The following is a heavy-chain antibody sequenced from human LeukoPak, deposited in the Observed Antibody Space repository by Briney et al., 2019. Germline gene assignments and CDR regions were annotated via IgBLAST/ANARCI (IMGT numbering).Heavy chain of an antibody. CDR3: RGIQLWARTYAFDI. CDR1: GFTFSSYW. D-gene: IGHD5-18*01. J-gene: IGHJ3*02. V-gene: IGHV3-7*01. CDR2: IKQDGSEK. Sequence: PGGSLRLSCAASGFTFSSYWMSWVRQAPGTGLEWVANIKQDGSEKYYVDSVKGRFTISRDNAKNSLYLQMNSLRAEDTAVYYCRGIQLWARTYAFDIWGQGTMVTVSS.